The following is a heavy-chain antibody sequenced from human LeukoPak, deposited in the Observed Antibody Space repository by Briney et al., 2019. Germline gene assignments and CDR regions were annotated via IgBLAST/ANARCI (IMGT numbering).Heavy chain of an antibody. D-gene: IGHD6-13*01. CDR3: ATYSSSWYGSKYFQH. CDR2: IIPIFGTA. V-gene: IGHV1-69*06. CDR1: GGTFSSYA. Sequence: GASVTVSFKASGGTFSSYAISWVRQAPGQGLEWMGGIIPIFGTANYAQKFQGRVTITADKSTSTAYMELSSLRSEDTAVYYCATYSSSWYGSKYFQHWGQGTLVTVSS. J-gene: IGHJ1*01.